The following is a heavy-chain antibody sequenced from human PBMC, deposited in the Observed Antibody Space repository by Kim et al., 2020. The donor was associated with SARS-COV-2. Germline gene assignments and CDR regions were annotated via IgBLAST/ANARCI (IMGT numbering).Heavy chain of an antibody. J-gene: IGHJ6*02. D-gene: IGHD1-26*01. CDR3: ARDSGGATRWYYYGMDV. Sequence: VKGRFTISRDNSKNTLYLQMNSLRAEDTAVYYCARDSGGATRWYYYGMDVWGQGTTVTVSS. V-gene: IGHV3-53*01.